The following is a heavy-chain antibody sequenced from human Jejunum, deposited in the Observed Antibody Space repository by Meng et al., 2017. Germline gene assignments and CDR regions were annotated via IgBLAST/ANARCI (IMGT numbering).Heavy chain of an antibody. CDR3: ARGGFSSSWRLDY. CDR1: GDTFNTYA. J-gene: IGHJ4*02. D-gene: IGHD6-13*01. Sequence: SSVKVSCQASGDTFNTYAISWVRQAPGQGLEWMGGILPIIGTTYDAQNFQGRVTITADKSTSTAYMELSSLTSEDTAVYYCARGGFSSSWRLDYWGQGTLVTVSS. V-gene: IGHV1-69*06. CDR2: ILPIIGTT.